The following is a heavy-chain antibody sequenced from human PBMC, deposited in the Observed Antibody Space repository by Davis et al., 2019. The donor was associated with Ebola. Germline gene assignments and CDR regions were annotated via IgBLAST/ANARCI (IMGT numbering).Heavy chain of an antibody. V-gene: IGHV3-48*04. J-gene: IGHJ6*02. CDR2: ISSSSSTK. D-gene: IGHD5-12*01. CDR3: ASGDGRGSSYDMDV. CDR1: GLIFNNYW. Sequence: GESLKISCAASGLIFNNYWMSWIRQAPGKGLEWVSYISSSSSTKYYADSVKGRFTISRDNAKNSLFLQMNSLRAEDTALYYCASGDGRGSSYDMDVWGQGTTVTVSS.